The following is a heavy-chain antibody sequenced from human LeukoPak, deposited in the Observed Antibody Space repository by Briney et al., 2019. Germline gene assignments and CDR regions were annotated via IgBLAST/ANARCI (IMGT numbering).Heavy chain of an antibody. CDR2: IIPIFGTA. CDR1: GGTFSSYA. Sequence: SVKVSCKASGGTFSSYAISWVRQAPGQGLEWMGGIIPIFGTANYAQKFQGRVTITADESTSTAYMELSSLRSEDTAVYYCASKDIVVVPAGDHYYYYGMDVWGQGTTVTVSS. CDR3: ASKDIVVVPAGDHYYYYGMDV. D-gene: IGHD2-2*01. J-gene: IGHJ6*02. V-gene: IGHV1-69*13.